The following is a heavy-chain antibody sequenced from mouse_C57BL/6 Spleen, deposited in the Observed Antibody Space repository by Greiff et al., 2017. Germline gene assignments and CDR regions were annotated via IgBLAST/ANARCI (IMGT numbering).Heavy chain of an antibody. V-gene: IGHV3-1*01. CDR3: AREEFGFAY. J-gene: IGHJ3*01. CDR2: ISYSGST. Sequence: DVQLQESGPGMVKPSQSLSLTCTVTGYSITSGYDWHWIRHFPGNKLEWMGYISYSGSTNYNPSLKSRISITHDTSKNHFFLKLNSVTTEDTATYYCAREEFGFAYWGQGTLVTVSA. CDR1: GYSITSGYD.